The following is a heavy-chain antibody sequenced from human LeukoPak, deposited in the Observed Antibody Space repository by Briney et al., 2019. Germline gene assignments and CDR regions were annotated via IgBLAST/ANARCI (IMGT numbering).Heavy chain of an antibody. V-gene: IGHV3-74*01. Sequence: GGSLRLSCATSGFNFSPYWMHWVRQAPGKGLVWVSRIKGDGSSTTYADSVKGRFTISRDNAKNTLYLQMNSLRDEDTAVYYCARSDRLGPWGQGTLVIVSS. CDR3: ARSDRLGP. CDR2: IKGDGSST. J-gene: IGHJ5*02. CDR1: GFNFSPYW. D-gene: IGHD1-14*01.